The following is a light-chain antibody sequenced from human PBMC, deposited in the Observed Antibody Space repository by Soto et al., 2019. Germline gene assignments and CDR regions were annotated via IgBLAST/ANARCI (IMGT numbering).Light chain of an antibody. CDR3: QQFNDYPPA. Sequence: IQLAQSPSSLSASAGDRVTITCRASQGISTAVAWYQQKPGKAPKLLIYDASSLQSGVSSRFSGSGSGTDFTLTISGLQPEDVATYYCQQFNDYPPAFGQGTRLEMK. V-gene: IGKV1D-13*01. CDR1: QGISTA. J-gene: IGKJ5*01. CDR2: DAS.